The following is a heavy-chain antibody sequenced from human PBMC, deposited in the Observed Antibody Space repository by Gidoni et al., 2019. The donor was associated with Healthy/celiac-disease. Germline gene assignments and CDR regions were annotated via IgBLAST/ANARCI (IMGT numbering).Heavy chain of an antibody. D-gene: IGHD3-10*01. V-gene: IGHV3-9*01. CDR3: AKDIGDRGLWFGELSGYYGMDV. CDR2: ISWNSGSI. CDR1: GFTFGDYA. J-gene: IGHJ6*02. Sequence: EVQLVESGGGLVQPGRSLRLSFAASGFTFGDYASRWVRQAPGKGLEWVSGISWNSGSIGYADSVKGRFTISRDNAKNSLYLQMNSLRAEDTALYYCAKDIGDRGLWFGELSGYYGMDVWGQGTTVTVSS.